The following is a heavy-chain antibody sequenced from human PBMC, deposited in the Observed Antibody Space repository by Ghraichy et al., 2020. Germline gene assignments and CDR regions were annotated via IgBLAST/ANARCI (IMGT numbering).Heavy chain of an antibody. D-gene: IGHD6-19*01. CDR2: ISYDGSNK. CDR1: GFTFSSYG. J-gene: IGHJ6*04. V-gene: IGHV3-30*03. Sequence: GGSLRLSCAASGFTFSSYGMHWVRQAPGKGLEWVAVISYDGSNKYYADSVKGRFTISRDNSKNTLYLQMNSLRAEDTAVYYCALDSGWYDYYYYYGMDVWGEGTTVTDSS. CDR3: ALDSGWYDYYYYYGMDV.